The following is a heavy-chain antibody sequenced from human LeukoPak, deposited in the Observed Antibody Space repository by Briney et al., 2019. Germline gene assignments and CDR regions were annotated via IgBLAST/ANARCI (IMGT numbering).Heavy chain of an antibody. CDR3: ARALAAAAPFDY. Sequence: PGESLRLSCAASGFTFSSYGMHWVRQAPGKGLEWVAVISYDGSNKYYADSVKGRFTISRDNSKNTLYLQMNSLRAEDTAVYYCARALAAAAPFDYWGQGTLVTVSS. CDR2: ISYDGSNK. V-gene: IGHV3-30*03. D-gene: IGHD6-13*01. CDR1: GFTFSSYG. J-gene: IGHJ4*02.